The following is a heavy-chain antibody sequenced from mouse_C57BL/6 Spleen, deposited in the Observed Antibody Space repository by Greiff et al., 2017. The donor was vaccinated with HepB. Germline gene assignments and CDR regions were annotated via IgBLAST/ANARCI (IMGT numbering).Heavy chain of an antibody. Sequence: QVQLQQPGAELVKPGASVKMSCKASGYTFTSYWITWVKQRPGQGLEWIGDIYPGSGSTNYNEKFKSKATLTVDTSSSTAYMQLSSLTSEDSAVYYCARGNYYGSQFAYWGQGTLVTVSA. V-gene: IGHV1-55*01. CDR2: IYPGSGST. CDR3: ARGNYYGSQFAY. CDR1: GYTFTSYW. D-gene: IGHD1-1*01. J-gene: IGHJ3*01.